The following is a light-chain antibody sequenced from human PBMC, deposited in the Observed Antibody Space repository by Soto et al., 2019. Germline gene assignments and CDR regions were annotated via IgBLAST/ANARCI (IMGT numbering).Light chain of an antibody. CDR1: QRFISW. J-gene: IGKJ5*01. CDR3: QKYNSYPIA. Sequence: IQMTQSPSTLSASVGDRVTITCRASQRFISWLAWYQQKPWKAPKRLLYKESSLESGVPSRFSGSGSGTELSLTMSSLQSDDFATYYCQKYNSYPIAFGQATRLESK. CDR2: KES. V-gene: IGKV1-5*03.